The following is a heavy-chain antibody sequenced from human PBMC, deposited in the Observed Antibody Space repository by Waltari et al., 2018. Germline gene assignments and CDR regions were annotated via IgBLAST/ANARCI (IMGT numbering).Heavy chain of an antibody. CDR3: AREYCDRTWCHGMDV. Sequence: QVHLVESGGGVVQPGGSLRLSRGGSDFTFSSYVMYWVRQAPGKGLEWVAVISYNEKNTYYVDSVKGRFTISRDNSKKMLLLQMNSLRAEDTAVYYCAREYCDRTWCHGMDVWGQGTTVTVSS. D-gene: IGHD3-22*01. CDR1: DFTFSSYV. V-gene: IGHV3-30*03. CDR2: ISYNEKNT. J-gene: IGHJ6*02.